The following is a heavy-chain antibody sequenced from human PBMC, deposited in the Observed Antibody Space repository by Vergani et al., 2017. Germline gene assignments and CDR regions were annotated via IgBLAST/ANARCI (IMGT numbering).Heavy chain of an antibody. D-gene: IGHD2/OR15-2a*01. CDR3: AKSLSASGDF. J-gene: IGHJ4*02. CDR2: IRSGGSP. Sequence: EVQLLESGGGLVQPGGSLRLSCAASGFTFSKSAMSWVRQAPGKGLEWVSAIRSGGSPHYADSVKGRFTISRDNSKNTVDLQIDSLRAEDTAIYYCAKSLSASGDFWGQGTRVTVSS. CDR1: GFTFSKSA. V-gene: IGHV3-23*01.